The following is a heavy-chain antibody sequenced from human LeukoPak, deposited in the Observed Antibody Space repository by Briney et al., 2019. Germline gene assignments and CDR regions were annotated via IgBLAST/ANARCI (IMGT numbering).Heavy chain of an antibody. CDR3: ARATENFDY. Sequence: TWIRQPPGKGLEWIGYIYYSGSTYYNPSLKSRVTISVDTSKNQFSLKLSSVTAADTAVYYCARATENFDYWGQGTLVTVSS. CDR2: IYYSGST. V-gene: IGHV4-30-4*01. J-gene: IGHJ4*02.